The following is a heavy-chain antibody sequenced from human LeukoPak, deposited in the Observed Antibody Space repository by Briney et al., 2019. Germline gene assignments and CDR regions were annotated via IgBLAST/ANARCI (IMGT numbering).Heavy chain of an antibody. Sequence: GGSLRLSCAASGFTFNSHAMAWVRQAPGKGLEWVSAISGSGGSTYYADSVKGRFTISRDNSKNTLYLQMNSLRAEDTAVYYCAKDTGTYYYGSGPTDAFDIWGQGTMVTVSS. CDR1: GFTFNSHA. CDR2: ISGSGGST. J-gene: IGHJ3*02. V-gene: IGHV3-23*01. D-gene: IGHD3-10*01. CDR3: AKDTGTYYYGSGPTDAFDI.